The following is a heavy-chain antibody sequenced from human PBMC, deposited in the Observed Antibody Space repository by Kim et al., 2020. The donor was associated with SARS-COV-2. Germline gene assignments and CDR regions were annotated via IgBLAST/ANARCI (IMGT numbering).Heavy chain of an antibody. D-gene: IGHD6-19*01. CDR3: ARGVGSGWYSDY. J-gene: IGHJ4*02. V-gene: IGHV3-33*08. CDR1: GFTFSSYG. CDR2: IWYDGSNK. Sequence: GGSLRLSCAASGFTFSSYGMHWVRQAPGKGLEWVAVIWYDGSNKYYADSVKGRFTISRDNSKNTLYLQMNSLRAEDTAVYYCARGVGSGWYSDYWGQGTLVTVSS.